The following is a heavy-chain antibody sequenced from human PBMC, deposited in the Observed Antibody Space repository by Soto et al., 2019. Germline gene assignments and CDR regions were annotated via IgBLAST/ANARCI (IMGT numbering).Heavy chain of an antibody. D-gene: IGHD3-16*01. CDR3: ARDGGDFDY. CDR2: ISHDGNKK. Sequence: QVQLVESGGGVVQPGRSLRLSCATSGFIFSSYGIHWLRQAPGKGLEWLAIISHDGNKKYYADSVKGRFTISGDNSKITVYLQMDRLRDEDTAVYDCARDGGDFDYWGQGTLVTVSS. J-gene: IGHJ4*02. CDR1: GFIFSSYG. V-gene: IGHV3-33*05.